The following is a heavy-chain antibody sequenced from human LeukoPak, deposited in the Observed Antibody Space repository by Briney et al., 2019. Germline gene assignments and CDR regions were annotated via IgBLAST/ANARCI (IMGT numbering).Heavy chain of an antibody. V-gene: IGHV4-30-4*01. CDR2: IYYSGST. J-gene: IGHJ5*02. Sequence: SQTLSLTCTVSGGSISSGDYYWSWIRQPPGKGLEWIGYIYYSGSTYYNPSLKSRVTISVDTSKNQFSLKLSSVTAADTAVYYCARCKRIGWGITMVRGANWFDPWGQGTLVTVSS. CDR3: ARCKRIGWGITMVRGANWFDP. CDR1: GGSISSGDYY. D-gene: IGHD3-10*01.